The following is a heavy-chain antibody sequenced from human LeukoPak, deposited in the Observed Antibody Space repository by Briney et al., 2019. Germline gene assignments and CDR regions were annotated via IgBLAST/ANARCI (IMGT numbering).Heavy chain of an antibody. V-gene: IGHV7-4-1*02. CDR2: INTNTGNP. J-gene: IGHJ4*02. CDR3: ARDFTMVRGVISPGY. CDR1: GYTFTSYA. D-gene: IGHD3-10*01. Sequence: GASVKVSCKTSGYTFTSYAMNWVRQAPGQGLEWMGWINTNTGNPTYAQGFTGRFVFSLDTSVSTAYLQISSLKAEDTAVYYCARDFTMVRGVISPGYWGQGTLVTVSS.